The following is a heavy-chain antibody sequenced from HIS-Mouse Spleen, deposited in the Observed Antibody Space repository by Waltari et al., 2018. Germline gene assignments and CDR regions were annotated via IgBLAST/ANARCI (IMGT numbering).Heavy chain of an antibody. CDR1: GYSISSVYY. Sequence: QVQLQESGPGLVKPSATLSLTCTVPGYSISSVYYWDWIRHPPVKGLEWIGSIDHSGRTYYNPSIKSRVTISVDTSKNQFSLKLSSVTAADTAVYYCARDPGYSSSSNAFDIWGQGTMVTVSS. CDR3: ARDPGYSSSSNAFDI. J-gene: IGHJ3*02. CDR2: IDHSGRT. V-gene: IGHV4-38-2*02. D-gene: IGHD6-6*01.